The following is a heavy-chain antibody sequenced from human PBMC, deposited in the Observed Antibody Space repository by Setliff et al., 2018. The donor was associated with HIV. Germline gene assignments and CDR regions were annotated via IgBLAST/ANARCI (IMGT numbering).Heavy chain of an antibody. CDR3: ASSRPPDDSSGYLDH. CDR2: ISGGGDDT. J-gene: IGHJ4*01. Sequence: GGSLRLSCAASGFTFTDYAMTWVRQAPGKGLEWVSGISGGGDDTSDADSVKGRFTISRDNVKNSLHLQMNSLRAEDTAIYYCASSRPPDDSSGYLDHWGQGTLVTVSS. V-gene: IGHV3-23*01. D-gene: IGHD3-22*01. CDR1: GFTFTDYA.